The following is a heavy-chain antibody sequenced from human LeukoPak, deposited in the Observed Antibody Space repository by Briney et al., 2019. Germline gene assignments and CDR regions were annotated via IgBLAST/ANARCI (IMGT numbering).Heavy chain of an antibody. CDR2: MYPNSGNT. D-gene: IGHD2-21*02. V-gene: IGHV1-8*01. J-gene: IGHJ6*02. CDR1: GYTFTSYD. Sequence: ASVKVSCKASGYTFTSYDINWVRQATGQGLEWMGWMYPNSGNTGYAQKFQGRVTMTRNTSISTAYMELSSLRSEDTAVYYCARVFPHIVVVTAGSMDVWGQGTTVTVSS. CDR3: ARVFPHIVVVTAGSMDV.